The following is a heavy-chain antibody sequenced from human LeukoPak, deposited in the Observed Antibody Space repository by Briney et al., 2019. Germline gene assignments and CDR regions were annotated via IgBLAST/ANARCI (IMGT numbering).Heavy chain of an antibody. CDR3: ARMLVRDGYAPGSHFDY. Sequence: ASVKVSCKASGGTFSSYAISWVRQAPGQGLEWMGGIIPIFGTANYAQKFQGRVTITADESTSTAYVELSSLRSEDTAVYYCARMLVRDGYAPGSHFDYWGQGTLVTVSS. CDR1: GGTFSSYA. D-gene: IGHD5-24*01. V-gene: IGHV1-69*13. CDR2: IIPIFGTA. J-gene: IGHJ4*02.